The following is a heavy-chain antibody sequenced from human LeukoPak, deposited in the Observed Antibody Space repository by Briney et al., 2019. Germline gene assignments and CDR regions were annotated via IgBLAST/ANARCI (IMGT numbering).Heavy chain of an antibody. CDR1: GYTFTGYY. Sequence: VASVKVSCKASGYTFTGYYMHWVRQAPGQGLEWMGWIDPNSGGTNYAQKFQGRVTMTRDTSISTAYMELSRLRSDDTAVYYCARAFSSGWYKYYYHYMDVWGKGTTVTVSS. J-gene: IGHJ6*03. V-gene: IGHV1-2*02. CDR2: IDPNSGGT. CDR3: ARAFSSGWYKYYYHYMDV. D-gene: IGHD6-13*01.